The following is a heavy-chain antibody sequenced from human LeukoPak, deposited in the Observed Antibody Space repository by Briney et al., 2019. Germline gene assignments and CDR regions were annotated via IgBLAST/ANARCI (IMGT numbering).Heavy chain of an antibody. V-gene: IGHV3-15*01. J-gene: IGHJ4*02. CDR3: TTMNYDILTGYYTVDY. CDR2: IKSKTDGGPT. CDR1: GFTFSNAW. D-gene: IGHD3-9*01. Sequence: GGSLRLSCAASGFTFSNAWMSWVRQAPGKGLEWVGRIKSKTDGGPTDYAAPVKGRFTISRDDSKNTLYLQMNSLKTEDTAVYYCTTMNYDILTGYYTVDYWGQGTLVTVSS.